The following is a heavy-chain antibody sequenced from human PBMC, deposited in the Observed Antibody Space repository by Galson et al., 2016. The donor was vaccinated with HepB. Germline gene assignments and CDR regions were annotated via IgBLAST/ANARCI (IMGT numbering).Heavy chain of an antibody. J-gene: IGHJ3*02. D-gene: IGHD2-2*01. CDR1: GYNFMSYW. CDR2: IYPGASET. V-gene: IGHV5-51*01. Sequence: QSGAEVKKPGESLKISCKGSGYNFMSYWIGWVRQKPGKGLEWMGIIYPGASETRYSPSFQGQVTISVDKSISTAYLQWSSLKASDTAMYYCARPLGLLGYCSNTSCYDAFDIWGQGTMVTVSS. CDR3: ARPLGLLGYCSNTSCYDAFDI.